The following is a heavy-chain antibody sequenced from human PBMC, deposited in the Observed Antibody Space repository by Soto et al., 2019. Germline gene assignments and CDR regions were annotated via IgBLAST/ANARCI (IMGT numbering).Heavy chain of an antibody. CDR1: GGSISSYY. CDR3: ARDRRGYCSSTSCSGWFDP. CDR2: IYYSGST. Sequence: SETLSLTCTVSGGSISSYYWSWIRQPPGKGLEWIGYIYYSGSTNYNPPLKSRVTISVDTSKNQFSLKLSSVTAADTAVYYCARDRRGYCSSTSCSGWFDPWGQGTLVTVSS. V-gene: IGHV4-59*01. D-gene: IGHD2-2*01. J-gene: IGHJ5*02.